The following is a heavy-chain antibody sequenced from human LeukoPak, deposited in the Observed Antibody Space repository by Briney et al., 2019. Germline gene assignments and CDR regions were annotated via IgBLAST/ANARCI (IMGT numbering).Heavy chain of an antibody. Sequence: GASVKVSCKASGYTFTGYYMHWVRQAPGQGLEGMGWINPNSGGTNYAQKFQGRVTMTRDTSISTAYMELSRLRSDDTAVYYCARDVYAYGDYEGGYWGQGTLVTVSS. J-gene: IGHJ4*02. V-gene: IGHV1-2*02. CDR1: GYTFTGYY. D-gene: IGHD4-17*01. CDR3: ARDVYAYGDYEGGY. CDR2: INPNSGGT.